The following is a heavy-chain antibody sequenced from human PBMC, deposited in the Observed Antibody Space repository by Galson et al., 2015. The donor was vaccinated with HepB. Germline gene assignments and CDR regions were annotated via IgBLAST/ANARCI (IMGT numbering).Heavy chain of an antibody. CDR1: GGTFSSYA. D-gene: IGHD3-22*01. V-gene: IGHV1-69*13. Sequence: SVKVSCKASGGTFSSYAISWVRQAPGQGLEWMGGIIPIFGTANYAQKFQGRVTITADESTSTAYMELSSLRSEDTAVYYCARDGGLYYDSSGREYSEYFQHWGQGTLVTVSS. CDR3: ARDGGLYYDSSGREYSEYFQH. CDR2: IIPIFGTA. J-gene: IGHJ1*01.